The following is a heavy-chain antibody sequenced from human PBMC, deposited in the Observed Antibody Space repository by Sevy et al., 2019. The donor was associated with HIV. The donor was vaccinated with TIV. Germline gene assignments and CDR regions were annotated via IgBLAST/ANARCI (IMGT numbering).Heavy chain of an antibody. CDR3: ARASSGGYQQPFDY. J-gene: IGHJ4*02. CDR2: ISDSGTTT. Sequence: GGSLRLSCAASGFTFSSHAMSWVRQAPGKGLEWVSAISDSGTTTYYEDSVKGRFTISRDNSKNTLYLQMDGLRAEDTAIYYCARASSGGYQQPFDYWGQGTLVTVSS. CDR1: GFTFSSHA. V-gene: IGHV3-23*01. D-gene: IGHD1-26*01.